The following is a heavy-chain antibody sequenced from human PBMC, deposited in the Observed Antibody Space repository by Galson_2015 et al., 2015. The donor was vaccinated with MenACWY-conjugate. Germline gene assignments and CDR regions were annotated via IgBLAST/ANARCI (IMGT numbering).Heavy chain of an antibody. J-gene: IGHJ5*02. V-gene: IGHV4-39*07. CDR3: ARDRWGYWFDP. D-gene: IGHD2-21*01. CDR1: GGSISSTTYY. CDR2: IYYSGST. Sequence: ETLSLTCTVSGGSISSTTYYWGWIRQPPGKGLEWIGSIYYSGSTYYNPSLKSRVTMSVDTSKNQFSLKLSSVTAAHTAVYYCARDRWGYWFDPWGQGTRVTVSS.